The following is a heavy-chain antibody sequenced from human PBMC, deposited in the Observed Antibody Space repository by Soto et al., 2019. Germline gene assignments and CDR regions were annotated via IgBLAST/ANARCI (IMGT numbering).Heavy chain of an antibody. Sequence: SETLSLTCTFSGGSISSGGYSWSWIRQHPGKGLEWIGYIFYSGSTHYNPSLKSRVTISVDTSKNQFSLKLSSVTAADTAVYYCARSTAAAGLYFDFWGQGTLVTVSS. V-gene: IGHV4-31*03. D-gene: IGHD6-13*01. CDR1: GGSISSGGYS. J-gene: IGHJ4*02. CDR3: ARSTAAAGLYFDF. CDR2: IFYSGST.